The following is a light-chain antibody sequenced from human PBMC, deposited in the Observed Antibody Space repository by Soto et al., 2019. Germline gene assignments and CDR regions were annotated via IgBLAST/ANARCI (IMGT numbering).Light chain of an antibody. CDR3: QQRSNWPRT. CDR2: DAS. J-gene: IGKJ1*01. CDR1: QSVSSY. V-gene: IGKV3-11*01. Sequence: EIVLTQSPATLSLSPGERATLSCRASQSVSSYLAWYQQKPGQAPRLLIYDASNRATGIPARFGGSGSGTDFALTISSLEPEDFAVSYCQQRSNWPRTFGQGTKVQIK.